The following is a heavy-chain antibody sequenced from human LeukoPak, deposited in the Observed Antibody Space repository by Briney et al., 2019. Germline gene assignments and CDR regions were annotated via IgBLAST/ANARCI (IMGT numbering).Heavy chain of an antibody. D-gene: IGHD3-22*01. Sequence: SETLSLTCTVSGGSISSYYWSWIRQPPGEGLEWIGYIYYSGSTNYNPSLKSRVTISVDTSKNQFSLKLSSVTAADTAVYYCARQKYYYDSSGYLDHWYFDLWGRGTLVTVSS. CDR1: GGSISSYY. V-gene: IGHV4-59*08. CDR2: IYYSGST. J-gene: IGHJ2*01. CDR3: ARQKYYYDSSGYLDHWYFDL.